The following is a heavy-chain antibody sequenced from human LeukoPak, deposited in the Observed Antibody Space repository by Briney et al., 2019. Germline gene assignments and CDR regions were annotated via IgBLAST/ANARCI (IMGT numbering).Heavy chain of an antibody. J-gene: IGHJ4*02. Sequence: GESLKISCKGSGYSFTSYWIGWVRQMPGKGLEWMGWINPNSGGTNYAQKFQGRVTMTRDTSISTAYMELSRLRSDDTAVYYCARGIAAAGTYYFDYWGQGTLVTVSS. CDR3: ARGIAAAGTYYFDY. CDR1: GYSFTSYW. D-gene: IGHD6-13*01. CDR2: INPNSGGT. V-gene: IGHV1-2*02.